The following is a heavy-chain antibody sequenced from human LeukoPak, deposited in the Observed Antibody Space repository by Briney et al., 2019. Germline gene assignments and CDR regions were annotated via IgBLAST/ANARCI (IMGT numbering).Heavy chain of an antibody. CDR3: ARVEPPSDY. CDR1: GFTFSSYE. V-gene: IGHV3-48*03. Sequence: PGGTLTLSCAASGFTFSSYEMNWVRQAPGKGLEWISYISSSGSTIYYADSVKRRFSITRDNAKSSLYLHMSSLRAEDTAVYYCARVEPPSDYWGQGTLVTVSS. CDR2: ISSSGSTI. J-gene: IGHJ4*02.